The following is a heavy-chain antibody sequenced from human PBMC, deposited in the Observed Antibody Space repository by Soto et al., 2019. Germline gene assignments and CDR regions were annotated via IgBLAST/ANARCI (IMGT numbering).Heavy chain of an antibody. J-gene: IGHJ5*02. D-gene: IGHD2-21*02. CDR3: ARGYCGGDCSSFAGWFGP. CDR2: INPNSGGT. V-gene: IGHV1-2*02. Sequence: ASVKVSCKASGYTFTGYYMHWVRQAPGQGLEWMGWINPNSGGTNYAQKFQGRVTMTRDTSISTAYMELSRLRSDDTAVYYCARGYCGGDCSSFAGWFGPWGHRTLFTVSS. CDR1: GYTFTGYY.